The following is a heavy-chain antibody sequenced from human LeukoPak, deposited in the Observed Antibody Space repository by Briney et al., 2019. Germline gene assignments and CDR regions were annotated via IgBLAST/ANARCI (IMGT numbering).Heavy chain of an antibody. D-gene: IGHD6-13*01. J-gene: IGHJ4*02. CDR3: AKDRLIFTSSWPY. V-gene: IGHV3-23*01. CDR2: ISGSGARK. Sequence: QIGGSLRLSCAASGFTFNSYAMSWVRQAPGKGLEWVSSISGSGARKYYADSVTGRFTISRDNSKNTVYLQLNSLRAEDTAVYYCAKDRLIFTSSWPYWGQGTLVTVSS. CDR1: GFTFNSYA.